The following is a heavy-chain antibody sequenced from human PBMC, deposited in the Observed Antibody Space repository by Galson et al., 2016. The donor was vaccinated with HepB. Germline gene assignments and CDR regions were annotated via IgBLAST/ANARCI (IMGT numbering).Heavy chain of an antibody. J-gene: IGHJ2*01. Sequence: QSGAEVKKPGESLKISCKVSGYKFDSYWIGWVRQTPGRGLEWMGIIYPGDSDARYSPSFKGQVTMSVDKSISTAYLHWSSLKASDTAMYYCARNWYFDLWGQGTPVTVSS. CDR3: ARNWYFDL. CDR1: GYKFDSYW. V-gene: IGHV5-51*01. CDR2: IYPGDSDA.